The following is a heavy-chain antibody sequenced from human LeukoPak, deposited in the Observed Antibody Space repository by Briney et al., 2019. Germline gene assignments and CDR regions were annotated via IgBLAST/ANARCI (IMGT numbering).Heavy chain of an antibody. J-gene: IGHJ4*02. CDR2: ISGSGGST. CDR3: AKSSGSYPSTVPFDY. Sequence: GGSLRLSCAASGFTFSSYSMNWVRQAPGKGLEWVSAISGSGGSTYYADSVKGRFTISRDNSKNTLYLQMNSLRAEDTAVYYCAKSSGSYPSTVPFDYWGQGTLVTVSS. CDR1: GFTFSSYS. V-gene: IGHV3-23*01. D-gene: IGHD3-10*01.